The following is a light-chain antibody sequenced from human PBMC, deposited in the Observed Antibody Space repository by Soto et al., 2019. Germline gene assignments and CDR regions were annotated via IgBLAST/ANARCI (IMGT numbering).Light chain of an antibody. V-gene: IGLV2-14*01. Sequence: QSVLTQPASVSGSPGQSITISCTGTSNDVGGYNYVSWYQQQPGKAPKLIIYEVSHRPSGISNRFSGSKSGNTASLTISGLPVEDEADYYCSSHSATSPYVFGTGTKLTVL. CDR1: SNDVGGYNY. CDR2: EVS. J-gene: IGLJ1*01. CDR3: SSHSATSPYV.